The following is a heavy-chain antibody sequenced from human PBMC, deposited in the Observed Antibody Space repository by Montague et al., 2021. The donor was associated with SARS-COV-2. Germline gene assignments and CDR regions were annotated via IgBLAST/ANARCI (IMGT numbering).Heavy chain of an antibody. CDR3: ARAPVARITIFGVVTSFDY. Sequence: SETRSLTCTVSGGSISSYYWSWTRQSPGKGLEWIGYIYYSGSTNYNPSXXSRVTISVDTSKNQFSLKLSSVTAADTAVYYCARAPVARITIFGVVTSFDYWGQGTLVTVSS. CDR2: IYYSGST. CDR1: GGSISSYY. J-gene: IGHJ4*02. V-gene: IGHV4-59*01. D-gene: IGHD3-3*01.